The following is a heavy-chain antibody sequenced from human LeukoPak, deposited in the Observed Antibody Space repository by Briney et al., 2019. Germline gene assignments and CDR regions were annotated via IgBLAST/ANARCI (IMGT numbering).Heavy chain of an antibody. CDR1: GFTFSSYE. CDR3: ARGGSLGY. CDR2: ISSSGSAI. D-gene: IGHD6-19*01. J-gene: IGHJ4*02. V-gene: IGHV3-48*03. Sequence: PGGSLSLSCAASGFTFSSYEMNWVRQAPGKGLEWVSKISSSGSAIYYADSVKGRFTISRDNAKSSLYLQMNSLRVEDTAIYCCARGGSLGYWGQGTLVTVSS.